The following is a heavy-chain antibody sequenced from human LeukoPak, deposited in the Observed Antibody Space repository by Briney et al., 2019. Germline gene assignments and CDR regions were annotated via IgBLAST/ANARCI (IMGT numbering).Heavy chain of an antibody. CDR3: ARVMAGPWEYYFDY. J-gene: IGHJ4*02. D-gene: IGHD1-26*01. V-gene: IGHV4-34*01. Sequence: SETLSLTCAVYGGSFSDYYWGWIRQPPGKGLEWIGSIYYSGSTYYNPSLKSRVTISVDTSKNQFSLKLSSVTAADTAVYYCARVMAGPWEYYFDYWGQGTLVTVSS. CDR1: GGSFSDYY. CDR2: IYYSGST.